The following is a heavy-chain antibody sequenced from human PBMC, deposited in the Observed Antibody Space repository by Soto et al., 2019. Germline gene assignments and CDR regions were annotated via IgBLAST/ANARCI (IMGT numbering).Heavy chain of an antibody. J-gene: IGHJ6*02. D-gene: IGHD1-26*01. CDR2: IIPIFGTA. CDR3: AIELLPXVYYYYGMDV. V-gene: IGHV1-69*01. Sequence: QVQLVQSGAEVKKPGSSVKVSCKASGGTFSSYAISWVRQXPGQGLEWMGGIIPIFGTANYAQKFQGRVTITADESTSTAYMELSSLRSEDTAVYYCAIELLPXVYYYYGMDVWGQGTTVTVSS. CDR1: GGTFSSYA.